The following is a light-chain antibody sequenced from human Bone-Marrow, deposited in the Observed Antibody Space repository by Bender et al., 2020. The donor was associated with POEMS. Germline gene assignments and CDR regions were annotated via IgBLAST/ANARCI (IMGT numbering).Light chain of an antibody. CDR3: QSADNSATWV. J-gene: IGLJ3*02. Sequence: SYELTQPPSLSVSPGQTARITSSGDAFPKQYASWYQQKPGQAPVLVINKNIERPSGIPGRFAGSSSGTTATLTLSGVQAEDEAHYYCQSADNSATWVFGTGTKLTVL. CDR2: KNI. CDR1: AFPKQY. V-gene: IGLV3-25*03.